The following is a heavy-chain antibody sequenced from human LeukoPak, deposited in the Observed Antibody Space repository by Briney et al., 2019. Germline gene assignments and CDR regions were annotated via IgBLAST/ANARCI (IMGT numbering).Heavy chain of an antibody. CDR2: IIPIFGTA. CDR1: GGTFSSYA. V-gene: IGHV1-69*13. J-gene: IGHJ4*02. CDR3: ASLRYIWINPPED. Sequence: SVKVSCKASGGTFSSYAISWVRQAPGQGLEWMGGIIPIFGTANYAQKFQGRVTITADESTSTAYMELSSLRSEDTAVYYCASLRYIWINPPEDWGQGTLVTVSS. D-gene: IGHD1-20*01.